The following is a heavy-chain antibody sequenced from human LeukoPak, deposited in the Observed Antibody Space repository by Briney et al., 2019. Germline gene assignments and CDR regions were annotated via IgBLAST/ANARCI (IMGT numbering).Heavy chain of an antibody. CDR2: ISYDGSNK. CDR1: GFTFSSYA. V-gene: IGHV3-30-3*01. D-gene: IGHD6-19*01. CDR3: ARDLAVAGQSPFDY. J-gene: IGHJ4*02. Sequence: GGSLRLSCAAFGFTFSSYAMHWVRQAPGKGLEWVAVISYDGSNKYYADSVKGRFTISRDNSKNTLYLQMNSLRAEDTAVYYCARDLAVAGQSPFDYWGQGTLVTVSS.